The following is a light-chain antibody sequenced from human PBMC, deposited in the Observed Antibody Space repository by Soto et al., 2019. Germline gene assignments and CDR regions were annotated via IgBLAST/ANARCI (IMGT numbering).Light chain of an antibody. CDR1: QSVDTN. CDR3: QQYANWPLT. Sequence: EAVKTQSPATASSSPGETTILTYTAMQSVDTNLRLYHQKPGQAPWLIISKTSTPATGFSPGSSGGGSGREFNLTISSLWSEDIAVYYCQQYANWPLTFGGGTKVDIK. J-gene: IGKJ4*02. CDR2: KTS. V-gene: IGKV3-15*01.